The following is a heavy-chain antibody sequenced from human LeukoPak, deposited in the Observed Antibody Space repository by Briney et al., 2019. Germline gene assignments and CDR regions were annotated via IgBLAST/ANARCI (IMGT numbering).Heavy chain of an antibody. CDR3: AREGSDSSGWLADFDY. D-gene: IGHD6-19*01. V-gene: IGHV3-33*01. CDR1: GFTFSSYG. CDR2: IWYDGSNK. Sequence: GGSLRLSCAASGFTFSSYGMHWVRQAPGKGLEWVAVIWYDGSNKYYADSVKGRFTISRDNSKNTLYLQMNSLRAEDTAVYYCAREGSDSSGWLADFDYWGQGTLVTVSS. J-gene: IGHJ4*02.